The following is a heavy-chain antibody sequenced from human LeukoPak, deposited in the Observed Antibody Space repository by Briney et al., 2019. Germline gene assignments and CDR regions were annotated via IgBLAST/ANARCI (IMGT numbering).Heavy chain of an antibody. D-gene: IGHD3-22*01. J-gene: IGHJ1*01. CDR3: ARAPSEIGGYYPEYFRH. CDR1: GFTFSSYW. CDR2: IKSDGST. V-gene: IGHV3-74*01. Sequence: GGSLRLSCAASGFTFSSYWMHWVRQAPGKGLVWVSRIKSDGSTNYADSVKGRFTISRDNAKNTLTLQMNSLRAEDTGVYYCARAPSEIGGYYPEYFRHWGQGTLVTVSS.